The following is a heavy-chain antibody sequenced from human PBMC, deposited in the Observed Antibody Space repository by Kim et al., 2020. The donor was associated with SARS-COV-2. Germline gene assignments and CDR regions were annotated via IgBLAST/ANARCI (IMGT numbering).Heavy chain of an antibody. V-gene: IGHV1-2*02. CDR2: INPNSGGT. J-gene: IGHJ6*02. Sequence: ASVKVSCKASGYTFTGYYMHWVRQAPGQGLEWMGWINPNSGGTNYAQKFQGRVTMTRDTSISTAYMELSRLRSDDTAVYYCAREPYILTGYYQYYYYGMDVWGQGTTVTVSS. CDR3: AREPYILTGYYQYYYYGMDV. D-gene: IGHD3-9*01. CDR1: GYTFTGYY.